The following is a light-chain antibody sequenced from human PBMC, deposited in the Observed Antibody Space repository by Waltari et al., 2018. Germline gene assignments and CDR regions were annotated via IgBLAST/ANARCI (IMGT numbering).Light chain of an antibody. CDR2: WAS. CDR3: QQYFITPYT. CDR1: QSVLDTSNSKNY. J-gene: IGKJ2*01. V-gene: IGKV4-1*01. Sequence: DIVMTQSPDSLALSVGERATINCQSSQSVLDTSNSKNYLSWFQKKPGQPPKLLFYWASIRESGVPDRFSGSGSGTEFTLTIGGLQAEDVALYYCQQYFITPYTFGQGTKLEIK.